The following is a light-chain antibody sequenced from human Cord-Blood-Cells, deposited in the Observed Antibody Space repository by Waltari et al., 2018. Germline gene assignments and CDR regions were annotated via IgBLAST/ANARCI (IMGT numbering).Light chain of an antibody. CDR3: QSYDSSLSGWV. V-gene: IGLV1-40*01. CDR2: GNG. Sequence: QSVLTQPPSVSGAPGQRVTISCTGSSSNIGAGYDVHWYQQLPGTAPNSLIYGNGDRPSGVPDRFSGSKSGTSASLASTGLQAEDEADYYCQSYDSSLSGWVFGGGTKLTVL. CDR1: SSNIGAGYD. J-gene: IGLJ3*02.